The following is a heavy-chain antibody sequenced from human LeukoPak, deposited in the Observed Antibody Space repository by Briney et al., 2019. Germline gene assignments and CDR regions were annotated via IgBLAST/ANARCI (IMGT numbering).Heavy chain of an antibody. Sequence: GESLKISCQGSGYTFTDYWIGWVRQRPGKGLEWMGIIYPGDSDARYSPSFQGQVTISVARSTSTAYLQWRSLKASDTAIYYCARQRIEVLNTGRWFDPWGQGALVTVSS. CDR1: GYTFTDYW. J-gene: IGHJ5*02. CDR2: IYPGDSDA. D-gene: IGHD4/OR15-4a*01. V-gene: IGHV5-51*01. CDR3: ARQRIEVLNTGRWFDP.